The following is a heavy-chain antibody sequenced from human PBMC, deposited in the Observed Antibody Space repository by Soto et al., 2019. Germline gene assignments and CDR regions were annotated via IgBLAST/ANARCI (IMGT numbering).Heavy chain of an antibody. Sequence: QVQMQESGPGLVKPSQTQSLTCTVSGGSFSGGGYYWSWIRQHPGKGLEWMGYISYSGNTKYKPSLQSRITISVDTSENQFSLRLTSVTAADTAIYFCARTSIFGVVLNAFDISGQGTLVIVSS. V-gene: IGHV4-31*03. CDR3: ARTSIFGVVLNAFDI. CDR1: GGSFSGGGYY. CDR2: ISYSGNT. D-gene: IGHD3-3*01. J-gene: IGHJ3*02.